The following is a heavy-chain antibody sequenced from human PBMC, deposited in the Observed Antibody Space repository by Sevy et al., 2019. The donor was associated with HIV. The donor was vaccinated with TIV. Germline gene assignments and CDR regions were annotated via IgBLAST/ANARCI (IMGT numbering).Heavy chain of an antibody. CDR2: ISSNGGST. D-gene: IGHD4-17*01. J-gene: IGHJ6*02. CDR1: GFTFSSYA. Sequence: GGSLRLSCAASGFTFSSYAMHWVRQAPGKALEYVSAISSNGGSTYYANSVKGRFTISRDNSKNTLYLQMGSLRAEDMAVYYCARTTVVTGGGYYYYYGMDVWGQGTTVTVSS. CDR3: ARTTVVTGGGYYYYYGMDV. V-gene: IGHV3-64*01.